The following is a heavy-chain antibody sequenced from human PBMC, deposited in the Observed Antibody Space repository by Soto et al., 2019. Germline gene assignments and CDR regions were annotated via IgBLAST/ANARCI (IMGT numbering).Heavy chain of an antibody. D-gene: IGHD6-19*01. V-gene: IGHV1-18*01. CDR1: GYTFSNYG. Sequence: QVQLVQSGAEVKKPGASVTVSCKTSGYTFSNYGINWVRQAPGQGLEWMGWISGYNGNTNYAQTAQDRVTMTTDTTTGTVYMELRSLKSDDTAIYYCSRFIMVGGWFDPNYSHGMDVWGQGTTVTVSS. CDR3: SRFIMVGGWFDPNYSHGMDV. J-gene: IGHJ6*02. CDR2: ISGYNGNT.